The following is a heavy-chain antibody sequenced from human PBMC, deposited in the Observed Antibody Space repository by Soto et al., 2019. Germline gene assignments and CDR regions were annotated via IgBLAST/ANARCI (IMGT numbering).Heavy chain of an antibody. CDR2: INPSGGST. D-gene: IGHD6-19*01. CDR3: AGGPRWLVPGYWFDP. J-gene: IGHJ5*02. Sequence: QVQLVQSGAEVKKPGASVKVSCKASGYTFTSYYMHWVRQAPGQGLEWMGIINPSGGSTSYAQKFQGRVTMTRDTSTSTVYIELSSLRSEDTAVYYCAGGPRWLVPGYWFDPWGQGTLVTVSS. CDR1: GYTFTSYY. V-gene: IGHV1-46*01.